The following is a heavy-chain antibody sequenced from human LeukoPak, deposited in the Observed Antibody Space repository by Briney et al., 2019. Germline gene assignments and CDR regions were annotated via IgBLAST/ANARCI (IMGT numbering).Heavy chain of an antibody. CDR3: VRDRGSSWFADY. J-gene: IGHJ4*02. CDR1: RYIFTSYY. D-gene: IGHD6-13*01. V-gene: IGHV1-2*02. CDR2: INPNNGGT. Sequence: ASVKVSCKASRYIFTSYYIHWVRQAPGQGLEWMGWINPNNGGTKYAQKFQGRVTMTTDTSITTAYMELSRLRSDDTAMYYCVRDRGSSWFADYWVQGTLLTVSS.